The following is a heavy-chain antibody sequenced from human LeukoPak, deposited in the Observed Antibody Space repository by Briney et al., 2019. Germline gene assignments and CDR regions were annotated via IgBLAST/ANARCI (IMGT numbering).Heavy chain of an antibody. D-gene: IGHD5-18*01. V-gene: IGHV3-74*01. CDR2: INSDGSST. CDR1: GFIFGSYW. J-gene: IGHJ4*02. CDR3: ARGGQLWLKYYFDY. Sequence: GGSLSLSCAASGFIFGSYWMPWVGHAPGKGLVWVSRINSDGSSTSYADSVRGRFTISRDNAKNTLYLQMNSLRAEDTAVYYCARGGQLWLKYYFDYWGQGTLVTVSS.